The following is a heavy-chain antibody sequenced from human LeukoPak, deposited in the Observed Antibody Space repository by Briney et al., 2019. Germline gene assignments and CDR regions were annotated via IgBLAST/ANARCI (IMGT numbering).Heavy chain of an antibody. CDR2: INHSGST. J-gene: IGHJ4*02. CDR1: GGSFSGYY. V-gene: IGHV4-34*01. Sequence: SETLSLTCAVYGGSFSGYYWSWIRQPPGKGLEWIGEINHSGSTNYNPSLKSRVTISVDTSKNQFSLKLSSVTAADTAVYYCARVSRLVVPAASAFDYWGQGTLVPSPQ. CDR3: ARVSRLVVPAASAFDY. D-gene: IGHD2-2*01.